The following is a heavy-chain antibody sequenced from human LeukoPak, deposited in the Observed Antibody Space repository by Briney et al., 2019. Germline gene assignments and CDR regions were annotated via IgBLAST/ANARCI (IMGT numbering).Heavy chain of an antibody. V-gene: IGHV3-48*01. CDR2: ISSSSSTI. J-gene: IGHJ4*02. CDR1: GFTFSSYS. CDR3: ARGLVVVPAALDY. Sequence: GGSLRLSCAASGFTFSSYSMNWVRQAPGKGLEWVSYISSSSSTIYHADSVKGRFTISRDNAKNSLYLQMNSLRAEDTAVYYCARGLVVVPAALDYWGQGTLVTVSS. D-gene: IGHD2-2*01.